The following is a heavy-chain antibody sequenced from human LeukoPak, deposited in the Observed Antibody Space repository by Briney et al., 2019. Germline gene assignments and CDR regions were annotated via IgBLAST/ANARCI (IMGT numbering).Heavy chain of an antibody. V-gene: IGHV4-38-2*01. CDR1: GYSISSGYY. D-gene: IGHD3/OR15-3a*01. CDR3: ARGWTVNWFDP. J-gene: IGHJ5*02. CDR2: IYHSGST. Sequence: SETLSLTCAVSGYSISSGYYWGWIRQPPGKGLEWIGSIYHSGSTFYNPSLKSRVTISADTSKNQFSLKLSSVTAADTAVYYCARGWTVNWFDPWGQGTLVTVSS.